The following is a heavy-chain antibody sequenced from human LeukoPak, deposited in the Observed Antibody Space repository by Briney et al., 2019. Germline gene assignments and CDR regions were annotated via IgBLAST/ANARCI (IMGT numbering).Heavy chain of an antibody. D-gene: IGHD2-2*01. J-gene: IGHJ3*02. CDR3: ARGYCSSTSCYLAFDT. Sequence: PSETLSLTCTVSGGSISSSSYYWGWIRQPPGKGLEWIGSIYYSGSTYYNPSLKSRVTISVDTSKNQFSLKLSSVTAADTAVYYCARGYCSSTSCYLAFDTWGQGTMVTVSS. V-gene: IGHV4-39*01. CDR1: GGSISSSSYY. CDR2: IYYSGST.